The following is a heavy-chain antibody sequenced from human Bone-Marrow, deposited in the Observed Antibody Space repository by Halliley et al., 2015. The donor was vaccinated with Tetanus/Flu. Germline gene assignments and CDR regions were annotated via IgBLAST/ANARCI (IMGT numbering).Heavy chain of an antibody. CDR1: GVSLATSGYS. D-gene: IGHD3-16*02. V-gene: IGHV4-39*01. J-gene: IGHJ4*02. Sequence: TLSLTCTVSGVSLATSGYSWGWIRQPPGKGLEWIGSFYYSGSTDYNPSLKSRVSISVDTSANHLSLNLNSVTAADTAVYNCARHYRHWLFDYWGQGTLVTVSS. CDR3: ARHYRHWLFDY. CDR2: FYYSGST.